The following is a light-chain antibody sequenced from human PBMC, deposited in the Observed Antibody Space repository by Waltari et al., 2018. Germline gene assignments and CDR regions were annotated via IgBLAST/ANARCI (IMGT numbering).Light chain of an antibody. CDR2: EVS. Sequence: QSALTQPPSASGSPGQSVTISCTGTSSDVGGYNFVSWYQHHPGQAPRLIIYEVSERPSGAPARFSGSKSGNTASLTVSGLQAEDEADYYCSSYVANNNPVFGGGTKLTVL. V-gene: IGLV2-8*01. CDR1: SSDVGGYNF. J-gene: IGLJ2*01. CDR3: SSYVANNNPV.